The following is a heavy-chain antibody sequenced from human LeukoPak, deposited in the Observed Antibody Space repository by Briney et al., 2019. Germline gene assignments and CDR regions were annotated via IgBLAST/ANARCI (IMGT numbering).Heavy chain of an antibody. CDR1: GGSISSYY. J-gene: IGHJ4*02. D-gene: IGHD3-22*01. V-gene: IGHV4-59*01. Sequence: MASETLSLTCTVSGGSISSYYWSWIRQPPGKGLEWIGYIYYSGSTNYNPSLKSRVTISVDTSKNQFSLKLSSVTAADTAVYYCARGYYDSSGYYQYIFDYWGQGTPVTVSS. CDR2: IYYSGST. CDR3: ARGYYDSSGYYQYIFDY.